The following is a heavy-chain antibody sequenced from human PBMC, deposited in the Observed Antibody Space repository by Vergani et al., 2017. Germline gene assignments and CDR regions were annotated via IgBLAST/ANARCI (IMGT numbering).Heavy chain of an antibody. D-gene: IGHD3-16*01. J-gene: IGHJ5*02. Sequence: QVQLQESGPGLVKPSETLSLTCTVSGYSISSGYYCGWIRQPPGKGLEWIGSIYHSGSTYYNPSLKSRVTISVDTSKNQFSLKLSSVTAADTAVYYGARDSGGYVWGRYEAWFDPWGQGTLVTVSS. CDR1: GYSISSGYY. V-gene: IGHV4-38-2*02. CDR3: ARDSGGYVWGRYEAWFDP. CDR2: IYHSGST.